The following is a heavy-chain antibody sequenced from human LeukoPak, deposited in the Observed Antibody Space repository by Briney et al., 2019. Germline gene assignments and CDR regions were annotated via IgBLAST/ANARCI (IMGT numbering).Heavy chain of an antibody. CDR1: GFTFSSYS. Sequence: GGSLRLSCAASGFTFSSYSMNWVRQAPGKGLEWVSSISSSSSYIYYADSVKGRFTISRDNAKNSLYLQMNSLRAEDTAVYYCAKDTGLYCSSTSCHPNYFDYWGQGTLVTVSS. J-gene: IGHJ4*02. D-gene: IGHD2-2*01. CDR2: ISSSSSYI. V-gene: IGHV3-21*01. CDR3: AKDTGLYCSSTSCHPNYFDY.